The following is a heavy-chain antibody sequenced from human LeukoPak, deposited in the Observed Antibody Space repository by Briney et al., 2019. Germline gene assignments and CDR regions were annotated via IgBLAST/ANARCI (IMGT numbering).Heavy chain of an antibody. Sequence: SETLSLTCAVYGGSFSGYYWSWIRQPPGKGLEWIGEINHSGSTNYNPSLKSRVTISVDTSKNQFSLKLSSVTAAGTAVYYCARGRIAARSGRNYYYYGMDVWGQGTTVTVSS. V-gene: IGHV4-34*01. D-gene: IGHD6-6*01. CDR1: GGSFSGYY. CDR2: INHSGST. J-gene: IGHJ6*02. CDR3: ARGRIAARSGRNYYYYGMDV.